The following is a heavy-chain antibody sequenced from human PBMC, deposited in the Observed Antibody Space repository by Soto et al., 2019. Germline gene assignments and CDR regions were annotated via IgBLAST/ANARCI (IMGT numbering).Heavy chain of an antibody. V-gene: IGHV4-38-2*02. CDR1: GYSISSGYY. Sequence: KPSETLSLTCAVSGYSISSGYYWGWIRQPPGRGLEWIGSIYHSGSTYYNPSLKSRVTISVDTSKTQFSLKLSSVTAVDTAVYYCARESYGSGSYYTSLYYYYYGMDVWGQGTTVTVSS. D-gene: IGHD3-10*01. CDR2: IYHSGST. CDR3: ARESYGSGSYYTSLYYYYYGMDV. J-gene: IGHJ6*02.